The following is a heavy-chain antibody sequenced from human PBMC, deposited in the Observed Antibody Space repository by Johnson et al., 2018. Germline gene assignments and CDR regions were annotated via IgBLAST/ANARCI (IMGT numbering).Heavy chain of an antibody. CDR1: GFTFGDSA. D-gene: IGHD1-1*01. V-gene: IGHV3-49*03. CDR3: TRGYVGQPPYYYDYYYMDV. CDR2: IRRKAYGGTA. Sequence: EVQLVESGGGLVQPGRSLRLSCTASGFTFGDSAMSWFRQATGKGLEWVGFIRRKAYGGTAESAGSVKGRFTISRDDSKSSAYLQMNSLQIEDTAVYYCTRGYVGQPPYYYDYYYMDVWGKGTTVTVSS. J-gene: IGHJ6*03.